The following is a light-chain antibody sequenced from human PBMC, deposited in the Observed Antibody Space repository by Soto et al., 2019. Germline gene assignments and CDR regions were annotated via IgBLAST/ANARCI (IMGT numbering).Light chain of an antibody. V-gene: IGKV3-11*01. J-gene: IGKJ4*01. Sequence: EIVLTQSPATLSLSPGERATLSCRDSQSVTNSLAWYQQKPGQAPRLLVYDASNRATGIPTRFSGSGSGTDFTLTISNLEPEDFAVYYCQQHISWPLTFGGGTKVDI. CDR1: QSVTNS. CDR2: DAS. CDR3: QQHISWPLT.